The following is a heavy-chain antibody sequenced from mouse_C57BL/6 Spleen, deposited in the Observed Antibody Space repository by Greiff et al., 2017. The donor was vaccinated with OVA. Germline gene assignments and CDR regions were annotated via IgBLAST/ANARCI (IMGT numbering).Heavy chain of an antibody. CDR2: IRNKANGYTT. CDR3: ARYDYDDRVDY. V-gene: IGHV7-3*01. J-gene: IGHJ2*01. D-gene: IGHD2-4*01. Sequence: EVQLVESGGGLVQPGGSLSLSCAASGFTFTDYYMSWVRQPPGKALEWLGFIRNKANGYTTEYSASVKGRFTIARDNSQSILYLQMNALRAEDSATYYFARYDYDDRVDYWGQGTTLTVSS. CDR1: GFTFTDYY.